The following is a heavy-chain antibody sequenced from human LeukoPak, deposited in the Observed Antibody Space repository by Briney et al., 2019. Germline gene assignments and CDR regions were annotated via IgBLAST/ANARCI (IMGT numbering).Heavy chain of an antibody. CDR3: ARGVLRYFDL. CDR2: INHSGST. J-gene: IGHJ2*01. V-gene: IGHV4-34*01. CDR1: GGSFSGYY. Sequence: SETLSLTCAVYGGSFSGYYWSWIRQPPGKGLEWNGEINHSGSTNYNPSLKSRVTISVDTSKNQFSLKLSSVTAADTAVYYCARGVLRYFDLWGRGTLVTVSS.